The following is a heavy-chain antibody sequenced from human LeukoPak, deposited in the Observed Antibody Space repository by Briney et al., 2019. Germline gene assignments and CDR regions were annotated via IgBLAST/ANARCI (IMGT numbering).Heavy chain of an antibody. CDR1: GYTFTGYY. CDR2: INPNSGGT. J-gene: IGHJ4*02. D-gene: IGHD3-22*01. V-gene: IGHV1-2*02. Sequence: ASVKVSCKASGYTFTGYYMHWVRQAPGQGLEWMGRINPNSGGTNYAQKFQGRVTMTRDMSTSTVYMELSSLRSEDTAVYYCARVDYDSSGPDYWGQGTLVTVSS. CDR3: ARVDYDSSGPDY.